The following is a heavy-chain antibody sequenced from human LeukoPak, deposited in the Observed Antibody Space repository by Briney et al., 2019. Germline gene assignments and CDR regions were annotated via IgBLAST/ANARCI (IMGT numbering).Heavy chain of an antibody. V-gene: IGHV3-9*01. D-gene: IGHD2-15*01. Sequence: GGSLRLSCAASGFTFDDYAMHWVRQAPGKGLEWVSGISWNSGSIGYADSVKGRFTISRDNAKNSLYLQMNSLRAEDTALYYCAKDSRDRGFDYWGQGTLVTVSS. CDR3: AKDSRDRGFDY. J-gene: IGHJ4*02. CDR2: ISWNSGSI. CDR1: GFTFDDYA.